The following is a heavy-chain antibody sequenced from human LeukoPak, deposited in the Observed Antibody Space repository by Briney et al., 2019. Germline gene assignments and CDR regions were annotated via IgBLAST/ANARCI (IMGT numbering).Heavy chain of an antibody. D-gene: IGHD3-3*01. CDR1: GGTFSSYA. CDR2: IIPIFGTA. Sequence: SVKVSCKASGGTFSSYAVSWVRQAPGQGLEWMGGIIPIFGTANYAQKFQGRVTITADESTSTAYMELSSLRSEDTAVYYCARSQVRFLEWLPTYYFDYWGQGTLVTASS. J-gene: IGHJ4*02. V-gene: IGHV1-69*13. CDR3: ARSQVRFLEWLPTYYFDY.